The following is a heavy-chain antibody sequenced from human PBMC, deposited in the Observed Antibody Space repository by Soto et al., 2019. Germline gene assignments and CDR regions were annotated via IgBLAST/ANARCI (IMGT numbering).Heavy chain of an antibody. CDR2: ISGSGGHS. V-gene: IGHV3-23*01. CDR3: AKDCRRLAVSGSAFDF. D-gene: IGHD6-13*01. J-gene: IGHJ4*02. Sequence: EVQLLESGGGLVQPGGSLRLTCAASVFTFNDYAMAWVRQAPGKGLEWVSSISGSGGHSSYADSVKGRFTISRDSVKNLLSLDMSDLRAEDTSVYCCAKDCRRLAVSGSAFDFWGQGALVTVSS. CDR1: VFTFNDYA.